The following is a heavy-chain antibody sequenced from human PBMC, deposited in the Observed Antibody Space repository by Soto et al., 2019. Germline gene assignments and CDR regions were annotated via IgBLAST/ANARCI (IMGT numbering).Heavy chain of an antibody. Sequence: GGSLRLSCLASGIPVSSNYLTWVRQAPGKGLEWVSVLHSGGDTYYANSVKGRFTISRHDSTNTVFLQMNSLTAEDTAVYYCGRDGPYYYASRMDVWGQGATVTVS. J-gene: IGHJ6*02. V-gene: IGHV3-53*04. D-gene: IGHD3-10*01. CDR2: LHSGGDT. CDR1: GIPVSSNY. CDR3: GRDGPYYYASRMDV.